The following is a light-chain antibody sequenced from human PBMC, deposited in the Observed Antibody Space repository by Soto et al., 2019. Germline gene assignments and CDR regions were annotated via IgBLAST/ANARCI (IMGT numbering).Light chain of an antibody. CDR2: AAS. V-gene: IGKV1-39*01. Sequence: DIQMTQSPSSLSASVGDRVTITCRASQSISSYLNWYQQKPGKDPKLLIYAASSLQSGVPSRFSGSGSGTDFTLTISSLQPEDFATYYCQQSYSTPPTFGQGTQVEIK. J-gene: IGKJ1*01. CDR1: QSISSY. CDR3: QQSYSTPPT.